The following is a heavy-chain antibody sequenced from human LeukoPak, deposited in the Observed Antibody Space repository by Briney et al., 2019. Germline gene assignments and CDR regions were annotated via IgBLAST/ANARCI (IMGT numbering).Heavy chain of an antibody. J-gene: IGHJ4*02. V-gene: IGHV3-30*04. Sequence: GGSLRLSCAASGFTFSSYAMHWVRQAPGKGLEWVAIISYDGSNKYYADSVKGRFTISRDNSKNTLYLQMNSLRAEDTALYYCAKDGGRGSCAFDYWGQGTLVTVSS. CDR1: GFTFSSYA. CDR2: ISYDGSNK. D-gene: IGHD1-26*01. CDR3: AKDGGRGSCAFDY.